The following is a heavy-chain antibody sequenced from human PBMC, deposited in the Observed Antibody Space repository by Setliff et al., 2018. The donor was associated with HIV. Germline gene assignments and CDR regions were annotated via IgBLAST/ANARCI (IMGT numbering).Heavy chain of an antibody. V-gene: IGHV1-3*03. Sequence: GASVKVSCKASGYSFTTNAIHWVRQAPGQRLEWMGWINAANGNTKYSQDFQGRVTITRDTSATTAYMELSSLTSEDMAVYFCARGPPTETYSPGRGSDYYYHMDVWGRGTTVTVSS. CDR2: INAANGNT. J-gene: IGHJ6*03. D-gene: IGHD1-26*01. CDR1: GYSFTTNA. CDR3: ARGPPTETYSPGRGSDYYYHMDV.